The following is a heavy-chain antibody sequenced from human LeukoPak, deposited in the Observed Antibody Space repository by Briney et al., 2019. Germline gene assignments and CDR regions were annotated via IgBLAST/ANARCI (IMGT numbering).Heavy chain of an antibody. D-gene: IGHD1-26*01. V-gene: IGHV3-53*01. CDR2: IYSGGST. CDR3: ARSLGGAYDY. Sequence: HTGGSLRLSCAASGFTVSSNYMSWVRQAPGKGLEWVSVIYSGGSTYYADSVKGRFTISRDNAKNTLYLQMDSLRAEDTAVYYCARSLGGAYDYWGQGTLVTVSS. CDR1: GFTVSSNY. J-gene: IGHJ4*02.